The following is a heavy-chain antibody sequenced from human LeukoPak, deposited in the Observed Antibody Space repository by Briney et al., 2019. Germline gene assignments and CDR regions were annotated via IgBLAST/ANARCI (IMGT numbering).Heavy chain of an antibody. D-gene: IGHD1-26*01. J-gene: IGHJ4*02. Sequence: GGSLRLSCAASRFTFSSYAMHWVRQAPGKGLEWVAVISYDGINKYYADSVKGRFTISRDNSKNTLYLQMNSLRAEDTAVYYCARARGRYSGSNFDYWGQGTLVTVSS. CDR3: ARARGRYSGSNFDY. CDR1: RFTFSSYA. CDR2: ISYDGINK. V-gene: IGHV3-30-3*01.